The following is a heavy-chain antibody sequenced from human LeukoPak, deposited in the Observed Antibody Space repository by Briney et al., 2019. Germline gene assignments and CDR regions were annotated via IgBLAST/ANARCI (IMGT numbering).Heavy chain of an antibody. CDR3: GRGPVVGITGTKGYFDY. V-gene: IGHV3-13*01. CDR2: IGTAGDK. D-gene: IGHD1-7*01. CDR1: GFTSSTYD. Sequence: GGSLRLSCAASGFTSSTYDIQWVRQARGKGLEWVSSIGTAGDKYYAGSSRGGLTISSENVKNAFYLQMNSLSPGDTAVYYCGRGPVVGITGTKGYFDYWGHGTLVTVSS. J-gene: IGHJ4*01.